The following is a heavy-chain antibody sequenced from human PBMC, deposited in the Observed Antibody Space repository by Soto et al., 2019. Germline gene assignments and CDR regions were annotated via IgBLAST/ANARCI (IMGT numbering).Heavy chain of an antibody. Sequence: EVQLLESGGGLVQPGGSLRLSCAASGFTFSSYAMSWVRQAPGKGLEWVSAISGSGGSTYYADSVKGRFTISRDNSKNTLHLQMDSLRVEDSALYYCAREPVGPDYAMDVWGQGTTVTVSS. CDR3: AREPVGPDYAMDV. CDR1: GFTFSSYA. V-gene: IGHV3-23*01. D-gene: IGHD1-26*01. CDR2: ISGSGGST. J-gene: IGHJ6*02.